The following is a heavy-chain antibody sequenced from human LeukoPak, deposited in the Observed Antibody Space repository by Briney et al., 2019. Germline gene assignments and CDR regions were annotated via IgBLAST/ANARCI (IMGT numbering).Heavy chain of an antibody. D-gene: IGHD1-26*01. CDR1: GGTFSSYA. CDR2: ISAYNGNT. Sequence: ASVKVSSKASGGTFSSYAISWVGQAPGQGLEWMGWISAYNGNTNYAQKLQGRVTMTTDTSTSTAYMEMRSLRSDDTAVYYCARVDRGASDYWGQGTLVTVSS. V-gene: IGHV1-18*01. CDR3: ARVDRGASDY. J-gene: IGHJ4*02.